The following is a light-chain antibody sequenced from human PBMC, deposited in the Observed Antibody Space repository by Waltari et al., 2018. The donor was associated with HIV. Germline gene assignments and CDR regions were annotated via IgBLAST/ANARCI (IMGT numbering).Light chain of an antibody. Sequence: EIVMTQSPVSLSVSPGEGATLSCRASQSVYNNVAWYQQKPGQAPRLLIYGASTRATGIPARFSGSGSGTEFTLTISSLQSEDFAVYYCQQYNIWPRTFGRGTKVEIK. CDR1: QSVYNN. V-gene: IGKV3-15*01. J-gene: IGKJ1*01. CDR2: GAS. CDR3: QQYNIWPRT.